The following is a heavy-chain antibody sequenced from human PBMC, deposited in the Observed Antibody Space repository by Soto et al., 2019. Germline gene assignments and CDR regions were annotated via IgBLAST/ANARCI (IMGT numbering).Heavy chain of an antibody. V-gene: IGHV5-51*01. D-gene: IGHD5-18*01. CDR2: IYPGDSDT. J-gene: IGHJ6*02. CDR1: GYSFTSYW. Sequence: GESLKISCKGSGYSFTSYWIGWVRQMPGKGLEWMAIIYPGDSDTRYSPSFQGQVTISADKSISTAYLQWSSLKASDTAMYYCARSGYSYGYKYYYGMDVWGQGTTVTVSS. CDR3: ARSGYSYGYKYYYGMDV.